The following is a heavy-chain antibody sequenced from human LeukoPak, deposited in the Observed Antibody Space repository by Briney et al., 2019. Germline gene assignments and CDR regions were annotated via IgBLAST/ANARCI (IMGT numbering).Heavy chain of an antibody. Sequence: NASETLSLTCTVSGGSIINYYWSWIRQPPGKGLEWIGYVHYSGSTKYNPSLKSRLTISVDTSNNHFSLRLSSVTAADTAVYFCARVHPDGYSAYWGQGILVTVSS. CDR2: VHYSGST. V-gene: IGHV4-59*01. CDR3: ARVHPDGYSAY. CDR1: GGSIINYY. J-gene: IGHJ4*02. D-gene: IGHD5-24*01.